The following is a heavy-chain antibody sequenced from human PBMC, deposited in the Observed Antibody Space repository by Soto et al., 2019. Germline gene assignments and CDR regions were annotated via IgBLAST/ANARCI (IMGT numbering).Heavy chain of an antibody. D-gene: IGHD3-22*01. Sequence: SVEVSCQASGCTFSSYASSRVRQAPGQGLEWLGGIIPMIGTPYYGQKFQGRVSITAGKAPSTAYMALSSLRSDHTAMYYCASSPDSSGSISDCYYYYGIDVWGQGTTVTVSS. J-gene: IGHJ6*02. CDR3: ASSPDSSGSISDCYYYYGIDV. CDR2: IIPMIGTP. CDR1: GCTFSSYA. V-gene: IGHV1-69*06.